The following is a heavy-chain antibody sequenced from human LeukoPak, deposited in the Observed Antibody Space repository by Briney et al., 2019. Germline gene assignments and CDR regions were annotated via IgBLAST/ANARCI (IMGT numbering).Heavy chain of an antibody. CDR1: GGSISSSSYY. J-gene: IGHJ3*02. CDR2: INHSGST. CDR3: VRHVARAFDI. V-gene: IGHV4-39*01. Sequence: SETLSLTCTVSGGSISSSSYYWSWIRQPPGKGLEWIGEINHSGSTKYNPSLKSRVTISIDTSKNQLSLKLSSVAAADTAVYSCVRHVARAFDIWGQGTKVTVSS.